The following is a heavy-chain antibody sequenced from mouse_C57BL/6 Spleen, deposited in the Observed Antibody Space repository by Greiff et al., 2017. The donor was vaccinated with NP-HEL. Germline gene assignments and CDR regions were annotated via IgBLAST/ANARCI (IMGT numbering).Heavy chain of an antibody. V-gene: IGHV1-69*01. CDR3: ARLRTVATNFDY. J-gene: IGHJ2*01. Sequence: VQLQQPGAELVMPGASVKLSWKASGYTFTSYWMHWVKQRPGQGLEWIGEIDPSDSYTNYNQKFKGKSTLTVDKSSSTAYMQLSSLTSEDSAVYDCARLRTVATNFDYWGQGTTLTVSS. D-gene: IGHD1-1*01. CDR1: GYTFTSYW. CDR2: IDPSDSYT.